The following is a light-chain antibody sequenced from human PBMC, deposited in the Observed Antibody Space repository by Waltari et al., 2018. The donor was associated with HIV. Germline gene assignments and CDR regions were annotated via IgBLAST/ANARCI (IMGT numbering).Light chain of an antibody. V-gene: IGKV1-5*03. Sequence: IHMTQSPATLSASVGDRVTITCRASQDIAIWLAWYQQRPGKAPKLLISKASTSGSGVPSRFSGRGSGTDFTLTITSLQPDDFATYHCLQYSDFSGTFGQGTKVEVK. CDR2: KAS. J-gene: IGKJ1*01. CDR3: LQYSDFSGT. CDR1: QDIAIW.